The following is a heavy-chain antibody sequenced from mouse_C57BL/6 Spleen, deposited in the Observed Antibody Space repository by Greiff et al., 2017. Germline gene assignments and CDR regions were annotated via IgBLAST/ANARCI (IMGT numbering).Heavy chain of an antibody. V-gene: IGHV1-52*01. CDR2: IDPSDSGT. CDR3: ARYDYDSDFDY. J-gene: IGHJ2*01. D-gene: IGHD2-4*01. CDR1: GYTFTSYW. Sequence: QVQLQQPGAELVRPGSSVKLSCKASGYTFTSYWMHWVKQRPIQGLEWIGNIDPSDSGTNYNQKFKDKATLTVDKSSSTAYMQLSSLTSEDSAVYYCARYDYDSDFDYWGQGTTLTVSS.